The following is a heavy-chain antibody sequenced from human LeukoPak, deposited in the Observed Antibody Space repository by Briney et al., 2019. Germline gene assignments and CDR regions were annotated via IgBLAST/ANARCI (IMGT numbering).Heavy chain of an antibody. J-gene: IGHJ4*02. CDR2: IYTSGST. Sequence: SETLSLTCTVSGGSISSYYWSWIRQPPGKGLEWIGYIYTSGSTNYNPSLKSRVTISVDTSKNQFSLKLSSVTAADTAVYYCARLPLGIAASPGRPTNDYWGQGTLVTVSS. CDR3: ARLPLGIAASPGRPTNDY. V-gene: IGHV4-4*09. CDR1: GGSISSYY. D-gene: IGHD6-6*01.